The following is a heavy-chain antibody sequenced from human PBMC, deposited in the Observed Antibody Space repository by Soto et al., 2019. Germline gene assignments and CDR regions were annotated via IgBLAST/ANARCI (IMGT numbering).Heavy chain of an antibody. CDR2: ISGSGGST. J-gene: IGHJ6*02. V-gene: IGHV3-23*01. D-gene: IGHD4-17*01. Sequence: EVQLLESGGGFVQPGGSLRLSCAASGFTFSSYGMSWVRQAPGKGLEWVSGISGSGGSTYYADSVKGRFTISRDSSKNTLYLQMNRLRSEDTAVYYCAKVYYGDDSFYYYAIDVCGQGTTVTVSS. CDR1: GFTFSSYG. CDR3: AKVYYGDDSFYYYAIDV.